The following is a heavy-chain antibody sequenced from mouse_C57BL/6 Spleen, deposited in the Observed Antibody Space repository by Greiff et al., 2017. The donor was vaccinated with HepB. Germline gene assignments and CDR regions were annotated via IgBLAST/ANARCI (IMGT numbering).Heavy chain of an antibody. Sequence: EVKLQQSGPELVKPGASVKISCKASGYTFTDYYMNWVKQSHGKSLEWIGDINPNNGGTSYNQKFKGKATLTVDKSSSTAYMELRSLTSEDSAVYYCASNYDYAMDYWGQGTSVTVSS. V-gene: IGHV1-26*01. CDR1: GYTFTDYY. J-gene: IGHJ4*01. CDR3: ASNYDYAMDY. D-gene: IGHD2-1*01. CDR2: INPNNGGT.